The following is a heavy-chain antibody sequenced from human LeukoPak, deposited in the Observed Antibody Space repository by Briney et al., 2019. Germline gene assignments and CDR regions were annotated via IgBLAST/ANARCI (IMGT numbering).Heavy chain of an antibody. CDR2: AFYRSQWYN. CDR1: GDSVSSNSGA. V-gene: IGHV6-1*01. CDR3: AREEAGTYGFQY. Sequence: SQTLSLTCAIFGDSVSSNSGAWNWIRQSPSRGLEWLGRAFYRSQWYNDYAVSVKGRIAINPDTSKNQFSLQLNSVTPEDTAVYYCAREEAGTYGFQYWGQGTLVTVSS. J-gene: IGHJ4*02. D-gene: IGHD3-10*01.